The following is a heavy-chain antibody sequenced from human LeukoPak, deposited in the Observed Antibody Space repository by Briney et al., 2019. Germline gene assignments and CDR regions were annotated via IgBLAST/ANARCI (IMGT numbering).Heavy chain of an antibody. CDR2: IYYTGVT. Sequence: SETLSFTCTVSDGSMSSGSYYWGWVRQSPGKGLEWIATIYYTGVTSNNPSLKSRVTTSVDTSKNQFSLKVTSATAADTAVYYCARIRAFNYDRTGYSPLPPYFDLWGQGALVTVSS. CDR3: ARIRAFNYDRTGYSPLPPYFDL. CDR1: DGSMSSGSYY. D-gene: IGHD3-22*01. J-gene: IGHJ4*02. V-gene: IGHV4-39*01.